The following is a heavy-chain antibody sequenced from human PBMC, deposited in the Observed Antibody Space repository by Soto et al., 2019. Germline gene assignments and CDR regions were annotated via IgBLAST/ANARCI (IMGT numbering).Heavy chain of an antibody. CDR3: ARGGIH. V-gene: IGHV3-48*03. CDR2: ISGSGTT. CDR1: GYTFNSHE. Sequence: PGGSLRLSCVASGYTFNSHEMNWVHQAPGKGLEWISSISGSGTTNYAESVKGRFTISRDNAHKSLFLEMKDLRVEDTAVYYCARGGIHWGQGTLVTVSS. D-gene: IGHD3-16*01. J-gene: IGHJ4*02.